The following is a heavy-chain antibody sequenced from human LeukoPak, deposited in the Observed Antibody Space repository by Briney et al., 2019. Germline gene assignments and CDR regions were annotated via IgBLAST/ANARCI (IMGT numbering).Heavy chain of an antibody. CDR1: GFTFSSYA. Sequence: GGSLRLSCAASGFTFSSYAMSWVRQAPGKGLEWVSAISGSGGSTYYADSVKGRFTISRDNSKNTLYLQMNSLRAEDTAVYYCAKDSWGPLSLIVVVITTLENWGQGTLVTVSS. CDR3: AKDSWGPLSLIVVVITTLEN. J-gene: IGHJ4*02. CDR2: ISGSGGST. D-gene: IGHD3-22*01. V-gene: IGHV3-23*01.